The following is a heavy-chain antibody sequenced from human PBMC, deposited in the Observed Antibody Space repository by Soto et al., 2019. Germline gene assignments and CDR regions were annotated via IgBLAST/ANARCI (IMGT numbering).Heavy chain of an antibody. CDR2: ISSRVET. D-gene: IGHD4-17*01. Sequence: EVQLLASGGGLEQPGGSLRLSCAASGFTFSSYAMSWLREAPGKGLELVSSISSRVETFYAESVKGRFTISRDNSTNTLYLQMNSLRAEDTAVYYCAKGRVGDYQRSGWFDPWGQGTLVIVSS. CDR3: AKGRVGDYQRSGWFDP. J-gene: IGHJ5*02. V-gene: IGHV3-23*01. CDR1: GFTFSSYA.